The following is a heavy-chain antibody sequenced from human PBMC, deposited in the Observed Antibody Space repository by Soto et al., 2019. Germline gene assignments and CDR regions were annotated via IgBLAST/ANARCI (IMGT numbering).Heavy chain of an antibody. V-gene: IGHV3-48*02. CDR2: ISSSSSTI. D-gene: IGHD5-12*01. J-gene: IGHJ6*02. CDR1: GFTFSSYS. Sequence: GGSLRLSCAASGFTFSSYSMNWVRQAPGKGLEWVSYISSSSSTIYYADSVKGRFTISRDNAKNSLYLQMNSLRDEDTAVYYCARGASWGYDWSPLDYYYYGMDVWGQGTTVTVSS. CDR3: ARGASWGYDWSPLDYYYYGMDV.